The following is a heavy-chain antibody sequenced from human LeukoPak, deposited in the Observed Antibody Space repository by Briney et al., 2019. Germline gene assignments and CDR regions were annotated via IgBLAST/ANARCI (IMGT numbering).Heavy chain of an antibody. CDR2: IYYNGST. D-gene: IGHD3-10*01. V-gene: IGHV4-30-4*01. CDR1: GGSISSGDYY. Sequence: KASQTLSLTCTVSGGSISSGDYYWSWIRQPPGKGLEWIGYIYYNGSTYYNPSLKSRVTISVDTSKNQFSLKLSSVTAADTAVYYCASTGEGGNGSEEITDYWGQGTLVTVSS. CDR3: ASTGEGGNGSEEITDY. J-gene: IGHJ4*02.